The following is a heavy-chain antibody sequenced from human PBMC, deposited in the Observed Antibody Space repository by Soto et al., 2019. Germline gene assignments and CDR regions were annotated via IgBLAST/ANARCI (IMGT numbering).Heavy chain of an antibody. V-gene: IGHV1-69*01. CDR2: IIPIFGTA. CDR3: ARDMVSHYDSSGYYPLDY. Sequence: QVQLVQSGAEVKKPGSSVKVSCKASGGTFSSYAISWVRQAPGQGLEWMGGIIPIFGTANYAQKSQGRVTITADESTSTAYMELSSLRSEDTAVYYCARDMVSHYDSSGYYPLDYWGQGTLVTVSS. J-gene: IGHJ4*02. CDR1: GGTFSSYA. D-gene: IGHD3-22*01.